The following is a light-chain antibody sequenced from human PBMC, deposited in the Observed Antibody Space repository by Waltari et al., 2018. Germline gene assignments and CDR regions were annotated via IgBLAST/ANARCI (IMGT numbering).Light chain of an antibody. Sequence: QPVLTQPPSSSASPGDSAKLTCTFSRDVNVARYNISWSPQKPGSPPRYLLFYFSDSDQVRGSGVPSGIHGAKEASANTASVLTSWLQSEDEGDQYCMIWPSNVWVCGGGTKLTVL. CDR2: YFSDSDQ. CDR3: MIWPSNVWV. J-gene: IGLJ3*02. V-gene: IGLV5-37*01. CDR1: RDVNVARYN.